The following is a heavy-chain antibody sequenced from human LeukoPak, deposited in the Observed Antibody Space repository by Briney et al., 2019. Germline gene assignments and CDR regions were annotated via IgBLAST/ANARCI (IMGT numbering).Heavy chain of an antibody. CDR3: GKDGGQYSSGPEFDP. J-gene: IGHJ5*02. V-gene: IGHV3-23*01. CDR2: ISGVGERT. CDR1: GIVFSNTA. D-gene: IGHD6-19*01. Sequence: GGSLRLSCAASGIVFSNTAMNWARQSPGRGLEWLSAISGVGERTFYADSVKGRFTISRDNSRNTLYLQMNNLRVDDMATYYCGKDGGQYSSGPEFDPRGQGALVIVSS.